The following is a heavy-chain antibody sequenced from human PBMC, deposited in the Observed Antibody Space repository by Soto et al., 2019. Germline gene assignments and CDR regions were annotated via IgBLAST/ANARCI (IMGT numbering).Heavy chain of an antibody. J-gene: IGHJ4*02. V-gene: IGHV3-7*02. Sequence: PGGSLRLSCAASGFTFSSYWMSWVRQAPGKGPEWVANIKQDGSEKYYVDSVKGRFTISRDNAGNSVHLQMNSLRAEDTAVYYCLVRGVTKPYWGQGTLVTVSS. CDR1: GFTFSSYW. CDR3: LVRGVTKPY. D-gene: IGHD3-10*01. CDR2: IKQDGSEK.